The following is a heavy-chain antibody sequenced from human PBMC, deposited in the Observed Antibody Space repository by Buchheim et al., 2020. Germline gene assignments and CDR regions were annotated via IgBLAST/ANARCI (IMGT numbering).Heavy chain of an antibody. D-gene: IGHD5-24*01. J-gene: IGHJ4*02. V-gene: IGHV3-33*08. CDR3: ASGRDGYNANVFDY. CDR1: GFTFSSYG. Sequence: QVQLVESGGGVVQPGRSLRLSCAASGFTFSSYGMHWVRQAPGKGLEWVAVIWYDGSNKYYADSVKGRFTISRDNSKNTLYLQMNSRRAEDTAVYYCASGRDGYNANVFDYWGQGTL. CDR2: IWYDGSNK.